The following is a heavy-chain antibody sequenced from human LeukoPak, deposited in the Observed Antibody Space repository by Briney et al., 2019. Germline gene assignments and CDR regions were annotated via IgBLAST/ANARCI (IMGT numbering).Heavy chain of an antibody. J-gene: IGHJ3*02. CDR3: ASSSSWANDAFDI. CDR2: IKPDGSEK. V-gene: IGHV3-7*05. D-gene: IGHD6-13*01. CDR1: GLTFNNNW. Sequence: GGSLRLSCAASGLTFNNNWMTWVRQAPGKGREGVASIKPDGSEKQYVDSVKGRFTISRDNAKNSLYLQLNRLRVEDTALYYCASSSSWANDAFDIWGQGTMVIVSS.